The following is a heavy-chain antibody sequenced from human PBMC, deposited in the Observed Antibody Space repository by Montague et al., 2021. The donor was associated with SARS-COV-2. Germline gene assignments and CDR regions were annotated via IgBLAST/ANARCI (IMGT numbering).Heavy chain of an antibody. CDR1: GGSIRSGSYY. D-gene: IGHD4-17*01. J-gene: IGHJ6*02. V-gene: IGHV4-61*02. CDR3: ARDYGDYSYYYGLDV. Sequence: TLSLTCTVSGGSIRSGSYYWSWIRQPAGKGLEWIGRIYSSGITNYNPSLKSRVTMSVDTSKNQFSLKVSSVTAADTAVYYCARDYGDYSYYYGLDVWGQGTIVTVAS. CDR2: IYSSGIT.